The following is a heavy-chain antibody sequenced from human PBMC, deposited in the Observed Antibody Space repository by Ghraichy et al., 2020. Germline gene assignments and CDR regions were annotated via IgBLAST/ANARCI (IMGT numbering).Heavy chain of an antibody. J-gene: IGHJ2*01. CDR2: INHSGST. Sequence: ETLSLTCAVYGGSFSGYYWSWIRQPPGKGLEWIGEINHSGSTNYNPSLKSRVTISVDTSKNQFSLKLSSVTAADTAVYYCARGLPDYGGNSDYWYFDLWGRGTLVTVSS. D-gene: IGHD4-23*01. CDR1: GGSFSGYY. CDR3: ARGLPDYGGNSDYWYFDL. V-gene: IGHV4-34*01.